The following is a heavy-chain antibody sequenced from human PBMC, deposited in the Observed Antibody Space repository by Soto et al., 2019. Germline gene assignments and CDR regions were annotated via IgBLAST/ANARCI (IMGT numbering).Heavy chain of an antibody. CDR1: GYSLTNYC. D-gene: IGHD3-10*01. Sequence: GESVKISCKGSGYSLTNYCIGWALQMSGQGLEWVGIIYPGDSTTQYSPPFQGLVTISVDKSINTAYLQWSSLKASDTAMYYCATRRYFSPEFSPWGQGTLVTVSS. CDR2: IYPGDSTT. J-gene: IGHJ5*02. V-gene: IGHV5-51*01. CDR3: ATRRYFSPEFSP.